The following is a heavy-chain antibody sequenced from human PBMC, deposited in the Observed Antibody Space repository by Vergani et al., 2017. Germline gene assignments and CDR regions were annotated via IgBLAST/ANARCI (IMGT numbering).Heavy chain of an antibody. CDR3: ASQTTPMIAVAGTSFDY. J-gene: IGHJ4*02. CDR2: IYHSGST. V-gene: IGHV4-38-2*02. CDR1: GYSISSGYY. D-gene: IGHD6-19*01. Sequence: QVQLQESGPGLVKPSETLSLTCTVSGYSISSGYYWGWIRQPPGKGLDWIGSIYHSGSTYYNPSLKSRVTISVDTSKNQFSLKLSSVTAADTAVYYCASQTTPMIAVAGTSFDYWGQGTLVTVSS.